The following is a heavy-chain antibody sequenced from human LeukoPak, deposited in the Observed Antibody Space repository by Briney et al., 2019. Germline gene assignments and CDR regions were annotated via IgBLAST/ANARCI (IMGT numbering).Heavy chain of an antibody. V-gene: IGHV1-24*01. J-gene: IGHJ4*02. CDR3: APRKYGSGSYYRD. D-gene: IGHD3-10*01. CDR2: FDPEDGET. CDR1: GYTLTELS. Sequence: GASVTVSCKVSGYTLTELSMHWVRQAPGKGLEWMGGFDPEDGETFYAQKFQGRVTMTEDTSTDTAYMELSSLRSEDTAVYYCAPRKYGSGSYYRDWGQGTLVTVSS.